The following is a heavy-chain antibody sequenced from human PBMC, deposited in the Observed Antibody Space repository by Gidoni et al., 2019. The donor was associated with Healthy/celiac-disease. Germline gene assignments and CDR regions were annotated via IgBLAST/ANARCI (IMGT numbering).Heavy chain of an antibody. J-gene: IGHJ6*02. CDR2: IDPSDSYT. Sequence: EVQLVQSGAEVKKPGESLRISCKGSGYSFTSYWISWVRQMPGKGLEWMGRIDPSDSYTNYSPSFQGHVTISADKSISTAYLQWSSLKASDTAMYYCARRDSGSVGYYYGMDVWGQGTTVTVSS. V-gene: IGHV5-10-1*03. CDR1: GYSFTSYW. D-gene: IGHD1-26*01. CDR3: ARRDSGSVGYYYGMDV.